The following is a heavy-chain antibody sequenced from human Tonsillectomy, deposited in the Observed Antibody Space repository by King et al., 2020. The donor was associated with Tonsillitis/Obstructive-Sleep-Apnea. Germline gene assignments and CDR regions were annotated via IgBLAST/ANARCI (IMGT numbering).Heavy chain of an antibody. Sequence: VQLVESGGGLIQPGGSLRLSCAASGFTVSDKNMSWVRQAPGKGLEWVSIFYAGGNPYYAASVKGRFTISRDNSKNTLFLQMNSLKAEDSAVYYCARGWGIMWGQGTLVTVSS. V-gene: IGHV3-53*01. J-gene: IGHJ4*02. D-gene: IGHD3-16*01. CDR2: FYAGGNP. CDR3: ARGWGIM. CDR1: GFTVSDKN.